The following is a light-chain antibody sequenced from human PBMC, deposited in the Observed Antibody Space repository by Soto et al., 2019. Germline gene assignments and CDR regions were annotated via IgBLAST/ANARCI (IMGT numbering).Light chain of an antibody. CDR2: DVS. J-gene: IGLJ1*01. Sequence: QSVLTQPASVSGSPGQSITISCTGTTSDVGGYDYVSWYQQHPGKVPKLIIYDVSNRPSGISNRFSGSKSGNTASLTISGLQTEDEADYYCSSYTRSSALVYVFGTGSKVTVL. CDR1: TSDVGGYDY. V-gene: IGLV2-14*01. CDR3: SSYTRSSALVYV.